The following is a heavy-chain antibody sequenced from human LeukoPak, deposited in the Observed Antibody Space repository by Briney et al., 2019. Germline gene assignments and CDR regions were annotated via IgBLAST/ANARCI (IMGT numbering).Heavy chain of an antibody. CDR1: GGSFSGYY. J-gene: IGHJ6*03. Sequence: PSETLSLTCAVYGGSFSGYYWSWIRQPPGKGPEWIGEINHSGSTNYNPSLKSRVTISVDTSKNQFSLKLSSVTAADTAVYYCARGQNAATTESYYYHMDVWGKGTTVTVSS. D-gene: IGHD1-14*01. CDR2: INHSGST. CDR3: ARGQNAATTESYYYHMDV. V-gene: IGHV4-34*01.